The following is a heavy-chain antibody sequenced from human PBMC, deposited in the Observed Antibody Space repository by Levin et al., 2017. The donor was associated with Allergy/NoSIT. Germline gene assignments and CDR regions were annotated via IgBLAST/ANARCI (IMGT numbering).Heavy chain of an antibody. Sequence: PGESLKISCAGSGFSFSDYYMNWVRQAPGKGLEWVSTISNSGSNTYYADSVKGRFTVSRDNAKNSLYLQMDSLRVEDAAVYFCARGSLGGSDWFDPWGQGTLVTVSS. V-gene: IGHV3-21*06. CDR2: ISNSGSNT. J-gene: IGHJ5*02. CDR1: GFSFSDYY. CDR3: ARGSLGGSDWFDP. D-gene: IGHD2-15*01.